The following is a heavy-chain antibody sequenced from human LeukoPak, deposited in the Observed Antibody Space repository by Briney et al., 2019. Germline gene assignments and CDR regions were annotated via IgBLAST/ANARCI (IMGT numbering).Heavy chain of an antibody. CDR3: AREMVAGTFDS. J-gene: IGHJ4*02. D-gene: IGHD1-7*01. Sequence: GGSLRLSCVVSGFIFNDYYMSWIRQAPGKGGEWISDIGGSESIVSYGGSVRGRFAVSRDFAMNSLFLQLNSLSADDTAVYYCAREMVAGTFDSWGQGTLVTVSS. CDR1: GFIFNDYY. V-gene: IGHV3-11*01. CDR2: IGGSESIV.